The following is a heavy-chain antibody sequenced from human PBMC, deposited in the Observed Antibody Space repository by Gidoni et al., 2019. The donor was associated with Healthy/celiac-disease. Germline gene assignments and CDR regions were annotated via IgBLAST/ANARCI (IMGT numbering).Heavy chain of an antibody. Sequence: EVQLLESGGGLVQPGGSLRLSCAASGFTFSSYAMRWVRQAPGKGLEWVSAISGSGGSTYYADSVKGRFTISRDNSKNTLYLQMNSLRAEDTAVYYCAKGPIVVVVAAKSTFFDYWGQGTLVTVSS. D-gene: IGHD2-15*01. V-gene: IGHV3-23*01. CDR3: AKGPIVVVVAAKSTFFDY. CDR1: GFTFSSYA. J-gene: IGHJ4*02. CDR2: ISGSGGST.